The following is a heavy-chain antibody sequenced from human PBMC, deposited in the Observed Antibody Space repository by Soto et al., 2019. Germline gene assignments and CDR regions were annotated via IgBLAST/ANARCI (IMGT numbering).Heavy chain of an antibody. Sequence: QLQLQESGPGLVKPSETLSLTCTVSGGSISSSNYYWGWIRQPPGKGLEWIGSIFYSGNTFYNPSLKSRVTISVDTSKNQFSLSLSSVTAADTAVYYCARRPGNDVYYGLDLWGQGTTVTVSS. V-gene: IGHV4-39*01. CDR3: ARRPGNDVYYGLDL. CDR1: GGSISSSNYY. J-gene: IGHJ6*02. CDR2: IFYSGNT.